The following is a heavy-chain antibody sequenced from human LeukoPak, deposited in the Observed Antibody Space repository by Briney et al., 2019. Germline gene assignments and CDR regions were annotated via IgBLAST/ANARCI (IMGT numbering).Heavy chain of an antibody. D-gene: IGHD6-13*01. Sequence: PGGSLRLSCVASGFTFSSYGMHWVRQAPGKGLEWVAVIWYDGSNKYYADSVKGRFTISRDNSKNTLYPQMNSLRAEDTAVYYCARGGSSWPFDYWGQGTLVTVSS. CDR3: ARGGSSWPFDY. CDR2: IWYDGSNK. J-gene: IGHJ4*02. CDR1: GFTFSSYG. V-gene: IGHV3-33*01.